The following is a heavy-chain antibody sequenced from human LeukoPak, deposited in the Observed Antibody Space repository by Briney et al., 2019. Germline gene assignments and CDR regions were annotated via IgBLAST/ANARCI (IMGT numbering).Heavy chain of an antibody. D-gene: IGHD3-9*01. CDR1: GFTVSSNY. CDR2: IYSGGST. Sequence: GGSLRLSCAASGFTVSSNYMSWVRQAPGKGLEWVSVIYSGGSTYYADSVKGRFTISRDNSKNTLYLQMNSLRAEDTAVYYCARINFDWLYHDYWGQGALVTVSS. CDR3: ARINFDWLYHDY. J-gene: IGHJ4*02. V-gene: IGHV3-53*01.